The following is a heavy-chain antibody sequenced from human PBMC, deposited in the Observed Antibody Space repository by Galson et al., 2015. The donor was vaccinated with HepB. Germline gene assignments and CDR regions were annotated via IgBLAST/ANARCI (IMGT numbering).Heavy chain of an antibody. CDR1: GYTFTSYG. V-gene: IGHV1-18*04. CDR3: ARDKSYSSSWFDP. J-gene: IGHJ5*02. Sequence: SVKVSCKASGYTFTSYGISWVRQAPGQGLEWMGWISAYNGNTNYAQKLQGRVTMTTDTSTSTDYMELRSLRSDDTAVYYCARDKSYSSSWFDPWGQGTLVTVSS. D-gene: IGHD6-13*01. CDR2: ISAYNGNT.